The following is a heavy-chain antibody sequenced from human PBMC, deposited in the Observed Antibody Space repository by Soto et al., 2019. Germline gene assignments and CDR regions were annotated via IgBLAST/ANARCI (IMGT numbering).Heavy chain of an antibody. V-gene: IGHV4-4*07. J-gene: IGHJ6*02. D-gene: IGHD2-2*01. Sequence: QVQLQESGPGLVKPSETLSLTYTVSGGSISSYYWSWIRQPAGKGLEWIGRIYTSGSTNYNPSLKSRVTMSVDTSKNQFSLKLSSVTAADTAVYYCARDTPAAIYYYYGMDVWGQGTTVTVSS. CDR2: IYTSGST. CDR1: GGSISSYY. CDR3: ARDTPAAIYYYYGMDV.